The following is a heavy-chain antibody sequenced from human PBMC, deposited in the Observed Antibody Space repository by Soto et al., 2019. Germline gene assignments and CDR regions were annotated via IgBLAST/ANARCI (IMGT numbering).Heavy chain of an antibody. CDR2: ISAYNGNT. Sequence: ASVKVSCKASGYTFTSYGISWVRQAPGQGLEWMGWISAYNGNTNYAQKLQGRVTMTTDTSTSTAYMELRSLRSDDTAVYYCARISHAIFGVVIMVWFDPWGQGTLVTVSS. CDR1: GYTFTSYG. J-gene: IGHJ5*02. V-gene: IGHV1-18*01. CDR3: ARISHAIFGVVIMVWFDP. D-gene: IGHD3-3*01.